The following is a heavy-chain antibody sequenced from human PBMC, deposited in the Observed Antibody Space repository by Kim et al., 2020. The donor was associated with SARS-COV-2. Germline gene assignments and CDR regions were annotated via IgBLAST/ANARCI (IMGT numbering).Heavy chain of an antibody. Sequence: SETLSLTCTVSGGSMSSFIWWSWVRQPPGQGLEWIGGIYHSGSTSYNPSLKSRVTMSLDKSKNQFSPRLTSVTAADTAVYSCARVDARSLIFHLWGQGTLVTVSS. D-gene: IGHD3-16*02. CDR3: ARVDARSLIFHL. J-gene: IGHJ5*02. V-gene: IGHV4-4*02. CDR1: GGSMSSFIW. CDR2: IYHSGST.